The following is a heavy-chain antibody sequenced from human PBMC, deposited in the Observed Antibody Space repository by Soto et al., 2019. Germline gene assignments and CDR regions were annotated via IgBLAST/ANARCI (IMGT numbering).Heavy chain of an antibody. CDR1: GGTFRSYA. CDR3: ARATGPQTGDDDYYGMYV. CDR2: IIPIFGTA. Sequence: QVQLVQSGAEVKKPGSSVKVSCKASGGTFRSYAISWVRQAPGQVIEWMGGIIPIFGTANYPQKFQGRVTITADESTSTAYMELGSLRSDDTAVNYCARATGPQTGDDDYYGMYVCGRGITGTVSS. J-gene: IGHJ6*02. V-gene: IGHV1-69*01.